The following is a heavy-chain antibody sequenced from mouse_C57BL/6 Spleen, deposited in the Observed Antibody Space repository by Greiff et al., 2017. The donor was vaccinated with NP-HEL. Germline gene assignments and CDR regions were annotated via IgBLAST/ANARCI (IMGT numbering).Heavy chain of an antibody. CDR3: ARGDDGYYTYYAMDY. Sequence: EVQLVESGPGLVKPSQSLSLTCSVTGYSITSGYYWNWIRQFPGNKLEWMGYISYDGSNNYNPSLKNRISITRDTSKNQFFLKLNSVTTEDTATYYCARGDDGYYTYYAMDYWGQGTSVTVSS. V-gene: IGHV3-6*01. CDR2: ISYDGSN. D-gene: IGHD2-3*01. CDR1: GYSITSGYY. J-gene: IGHJ4*01.